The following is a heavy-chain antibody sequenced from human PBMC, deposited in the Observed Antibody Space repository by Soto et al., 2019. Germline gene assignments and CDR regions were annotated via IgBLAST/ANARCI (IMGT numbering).Heavy chain of an antibody. CDR3: AALGVNFDH. CDR1: GYTFSTHG. D-gene: IGHD2-8*01. CDR2: ISGYNGNA. J-gene: IGHJ4*02. Sequence: ASVKVSCKSSGYTFSTHGIGWVRQAPGQGLEWMGWISGYNGNANYAQKFQGRVTVTRDMSTSTVYMELTSLSSDDTAVYYCAALGVNFDHWGQGTLVTVCS. V-gene: IGHV1-18*04.